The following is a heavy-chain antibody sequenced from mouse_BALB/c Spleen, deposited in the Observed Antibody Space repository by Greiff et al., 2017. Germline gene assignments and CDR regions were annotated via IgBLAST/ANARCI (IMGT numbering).Heavy chain of an antibody. V-gene: IGHV1-14*01. J-gene: IGHJ3*01. D-gene: IGHD2-3*01. CDR3: ARGDYDGYFPWFAY. CDR2: INPYNDGT. CDR1: GYTFTSYV. Sequence: EVQVVESGPELVKPGASVKMSCKASGYTFTSYVMHWVKQKPGQGLEWIGYINPYNDGTKYNEKFKGKATLTSDKSSSTAYMELSSLTSEDSAVYYCARGDYDGYFPWFAYWGQGTLVTVSA.